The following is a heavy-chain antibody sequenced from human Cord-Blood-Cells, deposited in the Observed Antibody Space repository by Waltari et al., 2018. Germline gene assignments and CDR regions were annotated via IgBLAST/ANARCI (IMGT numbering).Heavy chain of an antibody. CDR2: INHSGST. CDR3: ARGPGGSYDAFDI. D-gene: IGHD1-26*01. CDR1: GWSFSGYY. J-gene: IGHJ3*02. Sequence: QVPLQQRGAGLSKPTETLPLTCAVYGWSFSGYYSTWNRQPPGKGLEWIGEINHSGSTNYNPSLKSRVTISVDTSKNQFSLKLSSVTAADTAVYYCARGPGGSYDAFDIWGQGTMVTVSS. V-gene: IGHV4-34*01.